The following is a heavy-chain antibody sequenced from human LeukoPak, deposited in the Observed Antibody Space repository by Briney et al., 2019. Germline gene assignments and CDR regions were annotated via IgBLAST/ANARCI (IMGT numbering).Heavy chain of an antibody. CDR1: GFTVSSNY. D-gene: IGHD5-12*01. CDR2: ISTGSSTT. Sequence: GGSLRLSCAASGFTVSSNYMNWVRQAPGKGLEWVSYISTGSSTTCYADSVKGRFTISRDNVENSLYLQMNSLRAEDTAVYYCARERWLRSFDYWGQGTLVTVSS. V-gene: IGHV3-48*01. J-gene: IGHJ4*02. CDR3: ARERWLRSFDY.